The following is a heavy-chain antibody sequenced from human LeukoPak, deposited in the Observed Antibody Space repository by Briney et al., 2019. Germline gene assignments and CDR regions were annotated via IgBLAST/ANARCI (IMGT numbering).Heavy chain of an antibody. CDR3: ARRPNSRKTWFDP. Sequence: GSLRLSCAASGFTFSYYWMSWVRRAPGKGLDFIGEINHSGNTNYNATLKSRGTISLDTSKNQFSLKLSSVTAADTAVYYCARRPNSRKTWFDPWGQGTLVTVSS. CDR1: GFTFSYYW. V-gene: IGHV4-34*08. CDR2: INHSGNT. D-gene: IGHD6-13*01. J-gene: IGHJ5*02.